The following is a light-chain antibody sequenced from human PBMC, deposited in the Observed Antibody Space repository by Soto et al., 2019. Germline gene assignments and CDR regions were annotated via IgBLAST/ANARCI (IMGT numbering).Light chain of an antibody. J-gene: IGLJ1*01. CDR1: SSDISAYNY. CDR3: CSYAGAYIYV. V-gene: IGLV2-11*01. Sequence: QSVLTQPRSVSGSPGQSVTISCTGTSSDISAYNYVSWYQQHPGKVPKLMLYDVSKRPSGVLDRFSGSKSGNTASLTISGLQADDEADYYCCSYAGAYIYVFATGTKVTVL. CDR2: DVS.